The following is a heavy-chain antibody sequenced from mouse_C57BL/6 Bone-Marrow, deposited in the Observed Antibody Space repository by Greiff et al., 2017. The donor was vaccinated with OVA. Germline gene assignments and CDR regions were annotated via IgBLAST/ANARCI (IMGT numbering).Heavy chain of an antibody. D-gene: IGHD2-3*01. CDR1: GYAFSSSW. Sequence: QVQLKESGPELVKPGASVKISCKASGYAFSSSWMNWVQQRPGKGLEWIGRLYPGDGDTNYNGKFKGKATLTAYKSSSTAYMQLSSLTSEDTSVYFCATDGYIYAMDYWGQGTSVTVSS. CDR3: ATDGYIYAMDY. V-gene: IGHV1-82*01. CDR2: LYPGDGDT. J-gene: IGHJ4*01.